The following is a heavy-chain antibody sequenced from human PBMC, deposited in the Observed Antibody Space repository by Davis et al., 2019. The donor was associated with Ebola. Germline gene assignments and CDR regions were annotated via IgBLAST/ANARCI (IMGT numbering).Heavy chain of an antibody. D-gene: IGHD5-24*01. CDR1: GGSISSSNW. J-gene: IGHJ3*02. CDR3: ARGWAFDI. CDR2: IYHSGST. Sequence: PSETLSLTCAVSGGSISSSNWWIWVRQPPGKGLEWIGEIYHSGSTNYNPSLKSRVTMSLDTSKNQFSLKLSSVTAADTAVYYCARGWAFDIWGQGTMVTVSS. V-gene: IGHV4-4*02.